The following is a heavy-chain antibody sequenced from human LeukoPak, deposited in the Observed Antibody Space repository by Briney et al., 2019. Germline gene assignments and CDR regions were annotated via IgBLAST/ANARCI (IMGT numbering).Heavy chain of an antibody. J-gene: IGHJ5*02. CDR2: IIPIFGTA. CDR3: ARVSDCSGGSCYPNWFDP. Sequence: SVKVSCKASGGTFSSYAISWVRQTPGQGLEWMGRIIPIFGTANYAQKFQGRVTITTDESTSTAYMELSSLRSEDTAVYYCARVSDCSGGSCYPNWFDPWGQGTLSPSPQ. D-gene: IGHD2-15*01. V-gene: IGHV1-69*05. CDR1: GGTFSSYA.